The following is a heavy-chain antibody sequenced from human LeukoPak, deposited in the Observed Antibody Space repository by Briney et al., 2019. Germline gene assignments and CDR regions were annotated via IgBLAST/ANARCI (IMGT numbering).Heavy chain of an antibody. J-gene: IGHJ3*02. CDR2: IYYSGST. CDR1: GGSISSYY. CDR3: ARAGTGAFDI. D-gene: IGHD1-1*01. V-gene: IGHV4-59*01. Sequence: SETLSLTCTVSGGSISSYYWSWIRQPPGKGLEWIGYIYYSGSTNYNPSLKSRFTISVDTSKNQFSLKLSSVTAADTAVYYCARAGTGAFDIWGQGTMVTVSS.